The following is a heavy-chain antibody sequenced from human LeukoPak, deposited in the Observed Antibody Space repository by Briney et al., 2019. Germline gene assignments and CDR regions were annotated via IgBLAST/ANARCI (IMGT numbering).Heavy chain of an antibody. V-gene: IGHV4-59*01. CDR1: GGSISSYY. Sequence: PSETLSLTCTVSGGSISSYYWSWIRQPPGKGLEWIGYIYYSESPNYNPSLKSRVTISVDTSKNQFSLKLSSVTAADTAVYYCARETSQKGAHYMDVWGKGTTVTVSS. J-gene: IGHJ6*03. CDR3: ARETSQKGAHYMDV. CDR2: IYYSESP. D-gene: IGHD3-16*01.